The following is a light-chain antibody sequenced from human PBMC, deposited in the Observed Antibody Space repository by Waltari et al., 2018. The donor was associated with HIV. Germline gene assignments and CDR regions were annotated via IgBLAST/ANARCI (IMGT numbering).Light chain of an antibody. J-gene: IGKJ1*01. CDR2: GAA. CDR1: QRVDSTF. V-gene: IGKV3D-7*01. Sequence: EVVLTQSPATLSLSPGETATLSCRASQRVDSTFLSWYQQKPGQAPRLLIYGAATRVSGIPPRFSGRVSGTDFTLTISSLYPEDFAVYYCQQDYNLPGTFGQGTRVEIK. CDR3: QQDYNLPGT.